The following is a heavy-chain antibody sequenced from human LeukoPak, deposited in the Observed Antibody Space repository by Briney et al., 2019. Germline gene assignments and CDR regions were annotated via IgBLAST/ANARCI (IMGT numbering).Heavy chain of an antibody. CDR2: IYNSGST. J-gene: IGHJ3*02. CDR1: GGSISSYY. CDR3: ARPYGGNTADAFDI. V-gene: IGHV4-59*08. D-gene: IGHD4-23*01. Sequence: SETLSLTCAVSGGSISSYYWSWIRQPLAKGLEWVGYIYNSGSTNYNPSLKRRVTISVDTSKIQFSLKLSSVTAADTAVYYCARPYGGNTADAFDIWGQGTMVTVSS.